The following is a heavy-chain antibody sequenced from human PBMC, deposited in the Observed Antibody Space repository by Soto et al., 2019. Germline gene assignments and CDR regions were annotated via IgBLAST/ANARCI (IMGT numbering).Heavy chain of an antibody. Sequence: PSETLSFTCTVSGGSISSYYWSWIRQPPGKGLEWIGYIYYSGSTNYNPSLKSRVTISVDTSKNQFSLKLRSVTAADTAVYYCARQVGHSSGSLYYYYGMDVRGQGTTVTVSS. CDR1: GGSISSYY. CDR3: ARQVGHSSGSLYYYYGMDV. CDR2: IYYSGST. J-gene: IGHJ6*02. D-gene: IGHD3-22*01. V-gene: IGHV4-59*01.